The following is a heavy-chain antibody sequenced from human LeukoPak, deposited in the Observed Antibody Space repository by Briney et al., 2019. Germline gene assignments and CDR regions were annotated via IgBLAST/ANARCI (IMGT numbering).Heavy chain of an antibody. Sequence: GGSLRLSCAASGFTFSSYSMNWVRQAPGKGLEWVSYISSSSSTICYADSAKGRFTISRDNAKNSLYLQMNSLRAEDTAVYYCARRGCSGGSCEYYYYYGMDVWGQGTTVTVSS. D-gene: IGHD2-15*01. CDR2: ISSSSSTI. CDR1: GFTFSSYS. V-gene: IGHV3-48*04. CDR3: ARRGCSGGSCEYYYYYGMDV. J-gene: IGHJ6*02.